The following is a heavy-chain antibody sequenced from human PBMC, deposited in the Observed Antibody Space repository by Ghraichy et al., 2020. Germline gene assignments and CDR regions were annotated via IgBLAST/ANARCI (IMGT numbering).Heavy chain of an antibody. CDR2: IIPILGIA. Sequence: SVKVSCKASGGTFSSYAISWVRQAPGQGLEWMGRIIPILGIANYAQKFQGRVTITADKSTSTAYMELSSLRSEDTAVYYCARTDRSGSYSRDYWGQGTLVTVSS. CDR1: GGTFSSYA. D-gene: IGHD1-26*01. V-gene: IGHV1-69*04. CDR3: ARTDRSGSYSRDY. J-gene: IGHJ4*02.